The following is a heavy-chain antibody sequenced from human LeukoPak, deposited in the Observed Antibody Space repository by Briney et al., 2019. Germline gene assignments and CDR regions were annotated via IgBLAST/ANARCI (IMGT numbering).Heavy chain of an antibody. V-gene: IGHV3-23*01. J-gene: IGHJ4*02. CDR2: ISSSGGST. CDR1: GFTFSSYA. Sequence: GGSLRLSCAASGFTFSSYAMTWVRQAPGKGLEWVSSISSSGGSTYYADSVRSRFTISRDNSKNTLYLQMNSLRAEDTAIYYCAKDLVTGSLDYWGQGTLVTVSS. D-gene: IGHD3-10*01. CDR3: AKDLVTGSLDY.